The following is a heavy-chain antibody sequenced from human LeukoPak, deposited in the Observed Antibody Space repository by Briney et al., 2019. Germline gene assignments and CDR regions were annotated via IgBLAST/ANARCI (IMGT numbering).Heavy chain of an antibody. CDR1: GYTFTGNY. CDR3: ASERFTMVRGVIDY. V-gene: IGHV1-2*02. Sequence: ASVKVSCKASGYTFTGNYIHWVRHAPGQGLEWMGWINPNSGGTNYAPKSQGRVTMSRDTSISTAYMELSRLRSDDTAVYYCASERFTMVRGVIDYWGQGTLVTVSS. D-gene: IGHD3-10*01. CDR2: INPNSGGT. J-gene: IGHJ4*02.